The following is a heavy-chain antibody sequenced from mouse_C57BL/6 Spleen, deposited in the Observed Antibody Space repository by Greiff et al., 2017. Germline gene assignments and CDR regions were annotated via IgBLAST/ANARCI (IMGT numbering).Heavy chain of an antibody. V-gene: IGHV1-64*01. D-gene: IGHD3-2*02. CDR2: IHPNSGST. Sequence: VQLQQPGAELVKPGASVKLSCKASGYTFTSYWMHWVKQRPGQGLEWIGMIHPNSGSTNYNEKFKSKATLTVDKSSSTAYMQLSSLTSEDSAVYYCAKSTAQATGFGYWGQGTQVTVSA. J-gene: IGHJ3*01. CDR1: GYTFTSYW. CDR3: AKSTAQATGFGY.